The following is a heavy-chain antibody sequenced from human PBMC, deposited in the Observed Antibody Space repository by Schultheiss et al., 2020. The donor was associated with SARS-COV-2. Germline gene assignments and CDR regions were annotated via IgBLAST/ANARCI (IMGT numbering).Heavy chain of an antibody. V-gene: IGHV1-18*01. Sequence: ASVKVSCKASGGTFSSYTISWVRQAPGQGLEWMGWINPNSGDTNYAQKLQGRVTMTTDTSTSTAYMELRSLRSDDTAVYYCARAGGDDILTGFDPWGQGTLVTVSS. CDR1: GGTFSSYT. CDR2: INPNSGDT. CDR3: ARAGGDDILTGFDP. D-gene: IGHD3-9*01. J-gene: IGHJ5*02.